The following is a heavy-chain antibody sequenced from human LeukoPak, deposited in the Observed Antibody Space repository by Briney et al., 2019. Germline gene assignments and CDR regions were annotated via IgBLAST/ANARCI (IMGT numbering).Heavy chain of an antibody. D-gene: IGHD5-12*01. CDR1: GFTFRSFW. CDR2: INNDGTDT. J-gene: IGHJ3*01. V-gene: IGHV3-74*01. CDR3: ARGGFSHGFDV. Sequence: GGSLRLSCAASGFTFRSFWIHWVRQAPGKGRVWVGRINNDGTDTIYADSVKGRFTVSRDNAKNTLYLQMNSLRVEDTAVYFCARGGFSHGFDVWGQGTVVTVSS.